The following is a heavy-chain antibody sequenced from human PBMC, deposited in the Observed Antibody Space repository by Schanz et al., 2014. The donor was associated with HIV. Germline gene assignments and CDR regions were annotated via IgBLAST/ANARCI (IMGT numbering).Heavy chain of an antibody. CDR1: GFTFSDAW. CDR3: AKSLPIETATITYFDY. D-gene: IGHD1-20*01. V-gene: IGHV3-23*01. CDR2: FSGSGGST. Sequence: VQLMESGGGPEKPGGSLRLSCAVSGFTFSDAWMSWVRQAPGKGLEWVSGFSGSGGSTYYADSVKGRFTISRDNSKKTLYLQMNSLRAEDTAVYYCAKSLPIETATITYFDYWGQGTLVTVSS. J-gene: IGHJ4*02.